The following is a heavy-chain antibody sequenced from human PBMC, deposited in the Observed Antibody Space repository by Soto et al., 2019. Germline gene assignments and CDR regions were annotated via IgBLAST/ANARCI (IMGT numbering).Heavy chain of an antibody. Sequence: SVKVSCKASGYTFTSSYMHWVRQAPVQGLEWMGIINPSCRSTSYAQKFQGKVTMTRDTSTSTVYMQLSSLRSEDTAVYYCARGNLRFEWLRGRLAVRGRGTTVTGSS. D-gene: IGHD3-3*01. CDR1: GYTFTSSY. CDR2: INPSCRST. J-gene: IGHJ6*02. V-gene: IGHV1-46*01. CDR3: ARGNLRFEWLRGRLAV.